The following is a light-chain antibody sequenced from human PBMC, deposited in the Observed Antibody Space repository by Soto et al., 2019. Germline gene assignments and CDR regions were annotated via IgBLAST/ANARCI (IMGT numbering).Light chain of an antibody. CDR3: QQYGSSPPT. V-gene: IGKV3-11*01. CDR1: QSVSTY. CDR2: DAS. J-gene: IGKJ1*01. Sequence: EIVLTQSPVTLSLSPGERATLSCRASQSVSTYLAWYQQKPGQTPRLLIYDASKRATGIPARFSGSGSGTDFTLTISSLEPEDFALYYCQQYGSSPPTFGQGTKVEIK.